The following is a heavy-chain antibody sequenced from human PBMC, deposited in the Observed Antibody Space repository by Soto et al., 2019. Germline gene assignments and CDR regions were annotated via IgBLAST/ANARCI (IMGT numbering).Heavy chain of an antibody. D-gene: IGHD4-17*01. CDR1: GGTFSSYA. CDR3: ARRATVTKMPGWFDP. CDR2: IIPIFGTA. V-gene: IGHV1-69*12. J-gene: IGHJ5*02. Sequence: QVQLVQSGAEEKKPGSSVKVSCKASGGTFSSYAISWVRQAPGQGLEWMGGIIPIFGTANYAQKFQGRVTITADESTSTSYMELSSLRSEDTAVYYCARRATVTKMPGWFDPWGQGTLVTVSS.